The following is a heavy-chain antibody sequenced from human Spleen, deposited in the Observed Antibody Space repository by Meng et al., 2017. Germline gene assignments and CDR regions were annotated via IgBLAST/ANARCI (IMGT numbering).Heavy chain of an antibody. CDR1: GGSFTGYY. V-gene: IGHV4-34*01. Sequence: QGQFKWWGEGLLKLSETLSLTCAVYGGSFTGYYWSWIRQPPGKGLEWIGEINHSGSTTYNPSLKSRVTISIDTSKSQLSLKLSSVTAADTAVYYCARGQYYWGQGTLVTVSS. CDR3: ARGQYY. CDR2: INHSGST. J-gene: IGHJ4*02.